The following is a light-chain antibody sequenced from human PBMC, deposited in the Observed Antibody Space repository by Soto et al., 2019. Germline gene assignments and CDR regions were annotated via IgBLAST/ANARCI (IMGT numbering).Light chain of an antibody. CDR3: QQYRSSPPLT. Sequence: EIVLTQSPGTLSLSPGERATLSCRASQSVTSSYLVWYQQKPGQAPRLLIYGASNRATGLPDRLSGSGSGTDYTLTISRLEPADFVVYYCQQYRSSPPLTFGGGTKVEIK. CDR1: QSVTSSY. V-gene: IGKV3-20*01. J-gene: IGKJ4*01. CDR2: GAS.